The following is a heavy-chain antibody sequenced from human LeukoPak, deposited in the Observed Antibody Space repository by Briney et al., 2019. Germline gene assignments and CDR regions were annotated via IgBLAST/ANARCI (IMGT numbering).Heavy chain of an antibody. V-gene: IGHV5-51*01. CDR1: EYSFTNYW. J-gene: IGHJ1*01. D-gene: IGHD3-10*01. Sequence: GESLKISCKGSEYSFTNYWIGWVRQMPGKGLEWMGIIYPGDSDTRYSPSFQGQVTISADKSISTAYLQWSSLKASDTAMYFCATYAGSYSKYSQHWGQGTLVTVSS. CDR2: IYPGDSDT. CDR3: ATYAGSYSKYSQH.